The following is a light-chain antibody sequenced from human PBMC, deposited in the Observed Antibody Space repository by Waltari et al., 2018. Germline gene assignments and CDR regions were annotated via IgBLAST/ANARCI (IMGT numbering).Light chain of an antibody. CDR2: YNS. V-gene: IGLV3-21*04. CDR3: QVWDTSSDHHVV. Sequence: SYVLTQPPSVSVAPGKTANLTCGGTNIGSKSVHWYQQKPGQAPVLVIYYNSDRPSGIPERFSGSNSGNTAALTINRVEAGDEADYYCQVWDTSSDHHVVFGGGTKLSVL. J-gene: IGLJ2*01. CDR1: NIGSKS.